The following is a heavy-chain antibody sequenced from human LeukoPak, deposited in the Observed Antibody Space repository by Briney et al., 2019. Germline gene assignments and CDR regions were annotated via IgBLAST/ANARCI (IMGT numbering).Heavy chain of an antibody. CDR2: FDPEDGET. V-gene: IGHV1-24*01. D-gene: IGHD6-19*01. CDR1: GYTLTELS. CDR3: ARIAVAGTDFDY. J-gene: IGHJ4*02. Sequence: ASVKVSCKVAGYTLTELSMHWVRQAPGKGLEWMGGFDPEDGETMYAQNFQGRVTMTKDTSTDTVYMELRSLRSDDTAVYYCARIAVAGTDFDYWGQGTLVTVSS.